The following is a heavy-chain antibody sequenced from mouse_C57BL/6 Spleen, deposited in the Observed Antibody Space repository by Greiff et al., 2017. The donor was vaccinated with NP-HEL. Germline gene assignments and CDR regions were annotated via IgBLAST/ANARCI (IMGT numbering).Heavy chain of an antibody. CDR1: GFTFSSYA. V-gene: IGHV5-4*01. Sequence: EVQGVESGGGLVKPGGSLKLSCAASGFTFSSYAMSWVRQTPEKRLEWVATISDGGSYTYYPDNVKGRFTISRDNAKNNLYLQMSHLKSEDTAMYYCARVYNYYDMDYWGQGTSVTVSS. D-gene: IGHD1-3*01. CDR3: ARVYNYYDMDY. J-gene: IGHJ4*01. CDR2: ISDGGSYT.